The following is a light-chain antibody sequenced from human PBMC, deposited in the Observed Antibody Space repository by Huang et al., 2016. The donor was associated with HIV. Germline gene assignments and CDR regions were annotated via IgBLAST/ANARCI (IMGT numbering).Light chain of an antibody. CDR2: DAS. J-gene: IGKJ3*01. V-gene: IGKV3-11*01. Sequence: EIVLTQSPATLSLSPVERATLSCRASQSVSSYLAWYQQKPGQAPRLLIYDASNRATGIPARFSGSGSETDFTLTISSLEPEDFAVYYCQQRSNWPPTFGPGTKVDIK. CDR3: QQRSNWPPT. CDR1: QSVSSY.